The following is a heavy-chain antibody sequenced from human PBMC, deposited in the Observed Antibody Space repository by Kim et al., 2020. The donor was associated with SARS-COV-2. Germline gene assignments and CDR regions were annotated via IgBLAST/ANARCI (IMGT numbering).Heavy chain of an antibody. D-gene: IGHD2-2*01. J-gene: IGHJ6*02. CDR3: ARGHIVVVPAAVYYYYGMDV. Sequence: SETLSLTCTVSGGSVSSGSYYWSWIRQPPGKGLEWIGYIYYSGSTNYNPSLKSRVTISVDTSKNQFSLKLSSVTAADTAVYYCARGHIVVVPAAVYYYYGMDVWGQGTTVTVSS. CDR2: IYYSGST. V-gene: IGHV4-61*01. CDR1: GGSVSSGSYY.